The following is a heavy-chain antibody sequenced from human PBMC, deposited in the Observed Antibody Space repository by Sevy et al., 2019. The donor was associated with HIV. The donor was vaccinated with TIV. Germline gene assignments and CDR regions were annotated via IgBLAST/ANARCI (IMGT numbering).Heavy chain of an antibody. CDR3: ARNGLYGSGSFYYYYYGMDV. Sequence: GGSLRLSCAASGFTFSSYSMNWVRQAPGKGLEWVSYISSSSSTIFFTDSVKGRFTISRDNAKNSLFLQMNSLRDEDTAVYYCARNGLYGSGSFYYYYYGMDVWGQGTTVTVSS. J-gene: IGHJ6*02. D-gene: IGHD3-10*01. V-gene: IGHV3-48*02. CDR1: GFTFSSYS. CDR2: ISSSSSTI.